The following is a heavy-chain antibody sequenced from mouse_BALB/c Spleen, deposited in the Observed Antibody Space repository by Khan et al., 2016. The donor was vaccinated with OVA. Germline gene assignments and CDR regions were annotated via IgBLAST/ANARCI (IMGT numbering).Heavy chain of an antibody. D-gene: IGHD1-1*02. Sequence: VQLKQSGPELVKPGASVKISCKTSGFSFTDYMMLWVKQSHRKSHQWIGSINPYYGSTTYNLKFKNKATLTVDKSSNTAYMPLNSLVSEDAAVYYGARSGWLTGIFRYWGQGTPVTVSA. J-gene: IGHJ3*01. V-gene: IGHV1-39*01. CDR3: ARSGWLTGIFRY. CDR2: INPYYGST. CDR1: GFSFTDYM.